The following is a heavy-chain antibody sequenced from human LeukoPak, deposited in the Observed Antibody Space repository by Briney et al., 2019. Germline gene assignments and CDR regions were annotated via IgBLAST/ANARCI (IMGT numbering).Heavy chain of an antibody. CDR2: IRYDGTNK. CDR1: GFTFSTYA. D-gene: IGHD3-10*01. J-gene: IGHJ3*02. Sequence: GGSLRLSCAASGFTFSTYAMHWVRQAPGKGLEWAAFIRYDGTNKYADSVKGRFTTSRDNSKDTLYLQMNSLRAEDTSVYYCAKGEKYYYDSGNGFDIWGQGTMVTVSS. V-gene: IGHV3-30*02. CDR3: AKGEKYYYDSGNGFDI.